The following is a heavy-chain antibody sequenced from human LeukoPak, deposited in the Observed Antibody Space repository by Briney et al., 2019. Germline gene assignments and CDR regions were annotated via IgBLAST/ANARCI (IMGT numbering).Heavy chain of an antibody. CDR3: ARADIVVVPAAIVIFDY. J-gene: IGHJ4*02. D-gene: IGHD2-2*02. CDR2: ISYDGSNK. Sequence: GGSLRLSCAASGFTFSSYAMHWVRQAPGKGLEWVAVISYDGSNKYYADSVKGRFTISRDNSKNTLYLQMNSLRAEDTAVYYCARADIVVVPAAIVIFDYWGQGTLVTVSS. V-gene: IGHV3-30-3*01. CDR1: GFTFSSYA.